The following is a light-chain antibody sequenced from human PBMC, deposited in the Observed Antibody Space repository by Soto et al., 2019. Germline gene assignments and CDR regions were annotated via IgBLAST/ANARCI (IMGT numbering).Light chain of an antibody. CDR2: EVS. J-gene: IGLJ1*01. CDR3: CSFAGSFYA. V-gene: IGLV2-11*01. CDR1: SRDVDAYDF. Sequence: QSVLTQPRSVSGSPGQSVAISCTGTSRDVDAYDFVSWYQHHPGKAPKLIISEVSKRPSGVSHRFSGSKSGNTASLTISGLQAEDEADYFCCSFAGSFYAFGTGTKVTV.